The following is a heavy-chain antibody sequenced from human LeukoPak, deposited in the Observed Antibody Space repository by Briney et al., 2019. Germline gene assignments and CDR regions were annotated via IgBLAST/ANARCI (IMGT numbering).Heavy chain of an antibody. CDR2: IYYSGST. CDR3: ARAKGYTIFGVALYYFDY. CDR1: GGSISSYY. J-gene: IGHJ4*02. Sequence: NTSETLSLTCTVSGGSISSYYWSWIRQPPGKGLEWIGYIYYSGSTNYNPSLKSRVTISVDTSKNQFSLKLSSVTAADTAVYYCARAKGYTIFGVALYYFDYWGQGTLVTVSS. D-gene: IGHD3-3*01. V-gene: IGHV4-59*08.